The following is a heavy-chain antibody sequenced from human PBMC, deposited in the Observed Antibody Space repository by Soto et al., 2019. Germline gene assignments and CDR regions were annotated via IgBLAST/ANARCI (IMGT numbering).Heavy chain of an antibody. CDR3: AKEGFISLDYTGINWFDP. CDR2: ISGSGGST. D-gene: IGHD4-4*01. CDR1: GFTFSSYA. Sequence: GGSLRLSCAASGFTFSSYAMSWVRQAPGKGLEWVSAISGSGGSTYYADSVKGRFTISRDNSKNTLYLQMNSLRAEDTAVYYCAKEGFISLDYTGINWFDPWGQGTLVTVSS. V-gene: IGHV3-23*01. J-gene: IGHJ5*02.